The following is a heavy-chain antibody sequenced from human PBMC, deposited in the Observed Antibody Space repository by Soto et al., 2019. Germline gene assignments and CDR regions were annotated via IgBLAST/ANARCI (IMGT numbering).Heavy chain of an antibody. Sequence: QVQLVQSGAEVKKPGASVKVSCKASGYTFTSYYMHWVRQAPGQGLEWMGIINPSGGSTSYAQKFQGRVTMTRDTSTSTVYMELSSLRSEDTAVYYCARDTTTHYDFWSGYAFDIWGQGTMVTVSS. V-gene: IGHV1-46*01. CDR2: INPSGGST. CDR1: GYTFTSYY. J-gene: IGHJ3*02. CDR3: ARDTTTHYDFWSGYAFDI. D-gene: IGHD3-3*01.